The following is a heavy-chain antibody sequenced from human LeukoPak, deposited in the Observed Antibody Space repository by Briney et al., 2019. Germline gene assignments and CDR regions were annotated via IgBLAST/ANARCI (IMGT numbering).Heavy chain of an antibody. CDR1: GGSISSSSYY. Sequence: PSETLSLTCTVSGGSISSSSYYWGWIRQPPGKGLEWIGTIYYSGSTFSNPSFRSRVTISVDTSQNQFSLKLSSVTAADTAVYYCARRLRRTRYFDYWGQGTLVTVSS. CDR3: ARRLRRTRYFDY. D-gene: IGHD1/OR15-1a*01. V-gene: IGHV4-39*01. CDR2: IYYSGST. J-gene: IGHJ4*02.